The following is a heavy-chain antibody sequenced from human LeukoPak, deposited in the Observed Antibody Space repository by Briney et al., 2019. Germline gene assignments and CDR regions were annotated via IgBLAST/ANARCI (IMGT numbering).Heavy chain of an antibody. CDR1: GFTISSHW. D-gene: IGHD2-21*01. V-gene: IGHV3-74*01. CDR2: INGDGSSI. Sequence: GGSLRLSCAASGFTISSHWMHWVRHVPGKGLVWVSRINGDGSSINYADSVKGRFTISRDNAKNTLYLQMNSLRAEDTAVYFCARETMVVVPCTQLDYWGQGTLVTVSS. J-gene: IGHJ4*02. CDR3: ARETMVVVPCTQLDY.